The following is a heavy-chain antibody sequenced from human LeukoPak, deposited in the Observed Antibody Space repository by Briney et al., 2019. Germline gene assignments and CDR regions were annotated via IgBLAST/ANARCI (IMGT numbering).Heavy chain of an antibody. CDR2: ITSSGSTI. Sequence: GGSLRLSCAASGFTFSDYYMSWIRQAPGKGLEWVSYITSSGSTIYYADSVKGRFTISRDNAKNSLYLQMNSLRAEDTAVYYCARDYGYEEDYGMDVWGQGTTVTVSS. CDR1: GFTFSDYY. J-gene: IGHJ6*02. CDR3: ARDYGYEEDYGMDV. D-gene: IGHD5-12*01. V-gene: IGHV3-11*01.